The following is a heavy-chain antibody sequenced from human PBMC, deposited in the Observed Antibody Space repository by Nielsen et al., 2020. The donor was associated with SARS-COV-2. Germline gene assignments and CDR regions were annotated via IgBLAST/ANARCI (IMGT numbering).Heavy chain of an antibody. D-gene: IGHD5-12*01. CDR1: GGSTSSGGYY. Sequence: SETLSLTCTVSGGSTSSGGYYWSRIRHHPGKGLEWIGYIYFSGRTCYNPSLKSRVTISVDTSKNQFSLSLRSVTAADTAVYYCARESSGYDHYNYGMDVWGQGTTVTVSS. J-gene: IGHJ6*02. CDR3: ARESSGYDHYNYGMDV. V-gene: IGHV4-31*03. CDR2: IYFSGRT.